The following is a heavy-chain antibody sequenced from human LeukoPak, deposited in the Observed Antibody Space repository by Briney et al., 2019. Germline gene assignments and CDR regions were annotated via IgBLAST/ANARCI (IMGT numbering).Heavy chain of an antibody. CDR3: ARGVLERTWYYYYYMDV. CDR2: IYSGGST. D-gene: IGHD1-1*01. Sequence: GGSLRLSCAASGFTVSSNYMSWVRQAPGKGLESVPVIYSGGSTYYADSVKGRFTISRDNSKNTLYLQMNSLRAEDTAVYYCARGVLERTWYYYYYMDVWGKGTTVTISS. J-gene: IGHJ6*03. CDR1: GFTVSSNY. V-gene: IGHV3-66*01.